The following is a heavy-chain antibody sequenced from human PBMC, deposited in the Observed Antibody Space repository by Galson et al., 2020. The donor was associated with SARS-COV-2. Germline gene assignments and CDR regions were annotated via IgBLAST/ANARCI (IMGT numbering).Heavy chain of an antibody. CDR1: GGSISSSSYY. CDR3: AREMDTAMGYYYYGMDV. CDR2: NYYSGST. J-gene: IGHJ6*02. D-gene: IGHD5-18*01. V-gene: IGHV4-39*07. Sequence: SETLSLTCTVSGGSISSSSYYWGWIRQPPGKGLEWIGSNYYSGSTYYNPSLKSRVTISVDTSKNQFSLKLSSVTAADTAVYYCAREMDTAMGYYYYGMDVWGQGTTVTVSS.